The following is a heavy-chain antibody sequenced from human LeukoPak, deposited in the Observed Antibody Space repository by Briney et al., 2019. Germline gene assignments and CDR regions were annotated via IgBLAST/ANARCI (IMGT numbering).Heavy chain of an antibody. CDR1: GFTLSDYY. CDR3: ARERFLEWLLYGQYYFDY. V-gene: IGHV3-11*04. D-gene: IGHD3-3*01. Sequence: GGSLRLSCAASGFTLSDYYVSWIRQAPGKGLEWVSYTSSSGSTIYYADSVKGRFTISRDNAKNSLYLQMNSLRAEDTAVYYCARERFLEWLLYGQYYFDYWAREPWSPSPQ. CDR2: TSSSGSTI. J-gene: IGHJ4*02.